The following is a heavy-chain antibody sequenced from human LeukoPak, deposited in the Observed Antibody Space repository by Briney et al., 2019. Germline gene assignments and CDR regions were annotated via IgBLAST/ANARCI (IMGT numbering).Heavy chain of an antibody. V-gene: IGHV1-69*05. CDR2: IIPIFGTA. CDR1: GGTFSSYA. D-gene: IGHD3-3*01. CDR3: ARAIWSGYSSYYFDY. Sequence: SVKVSCKASGGTFSSYAISWVRQAPGQGLEWMARIIPIFGTANYAQKFQGRVTITTDESTSTAYMELSSLRSEDTAVYYCARAIWSGYSSYYFDYWGQGTLVTVSS. J-gene: IGHJ4*02.